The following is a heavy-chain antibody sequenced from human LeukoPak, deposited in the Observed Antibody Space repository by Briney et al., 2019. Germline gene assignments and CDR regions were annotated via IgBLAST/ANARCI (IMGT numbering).Heavy chain of an antibody. CDR2: INHSGST. CDR1: GGSFSGYY. J-gene: IGHJ3*02. V-gene: IGHV4-34*01. D-gene: IGHD3-22*01. CDR3: VRGRYDSSGYFALDI. Sequence: PSETLSLTCAVYGGSFSGYYWSWIRQPPGKGLEWIGEINHSGSTNYNPSLKSRVTISVDTSKNQFSLKLSSVTAADTAVYYCVRGRYDSSGYFALDIWGQGTMVTVSS.